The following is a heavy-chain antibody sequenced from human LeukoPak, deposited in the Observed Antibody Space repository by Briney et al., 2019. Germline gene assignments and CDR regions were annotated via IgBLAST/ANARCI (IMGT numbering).Heavy chain of an antibody. CDR1: GFTFSDYY. Sequence: GGSLRLSCAASGFTFSDYYMSWIRQAPGKGLEWVSYISSSGSIIYYPDSVKGRFTISRDNAKNSLYLQMNSLRAEDTAVYYCAREGESNQADYWGQGTLVTVSS. J-gene: IGHJ4*02. CDR2: ISSSGSII. V-gene: IGHV3-11*01. D-gene: IGHD3-16*01. CDR3: AREGESNQADY.